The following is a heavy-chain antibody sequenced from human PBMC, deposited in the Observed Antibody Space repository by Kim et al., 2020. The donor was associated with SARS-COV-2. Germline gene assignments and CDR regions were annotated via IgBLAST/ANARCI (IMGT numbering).Heavy chain of an antibody. V-gene: IGHV4-31*02. Sequence: YYNPSPKSRFTISGATSKNQFSLKLSSVTAADTAVYDCARDRVTEYYFDYWGQGTLVTVSS. J-gene: IGHJ4*02. D-gene: IGHD2-21*02. CDR3: ARDRVTEYYFDY.